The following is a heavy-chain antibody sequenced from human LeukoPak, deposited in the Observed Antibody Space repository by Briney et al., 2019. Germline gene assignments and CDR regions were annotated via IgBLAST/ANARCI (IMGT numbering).Heavy chain of an antibody. V-gene: IGHV4-34*01. CDR3: ARLRDGYNLDY. CDR2: INHSGST. CDR1: GGSFSSYY. Sequence: SETLSLTCAVYGGSFSSYYWSWIRQPPGKGLEWIGEINHSGSTNYNPSLKSRVTIAVDTSKNQFSLKLSSVTAADTAVYYCARLRDGYNLDYWGQGTLVTVSS. J-gene: IGHJ4*02. D-gene: IGHD5-24*01.